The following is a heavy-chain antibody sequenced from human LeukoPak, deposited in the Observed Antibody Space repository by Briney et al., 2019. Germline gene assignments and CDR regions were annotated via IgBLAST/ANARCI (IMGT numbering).Heavy chain of an antibody. CDR3: ARGYSSNWYWFDP. CDR1: GGSIRGYY. V-gene: IGHV4-59*01. D-gene: IGHD6-13*01. CDR2: AYYSGST. J-gene: IGHJ5*02. Sequence: SETLSPTCTVSGGSIRGYYWSWMRQSPGKGLEWIGYAYYSGSTNYNPSLKSRVTISLDTSKNQFSLRLSSVTAADTAVYYCARGYSSNWYWFDPWGQGTLVTVSS.